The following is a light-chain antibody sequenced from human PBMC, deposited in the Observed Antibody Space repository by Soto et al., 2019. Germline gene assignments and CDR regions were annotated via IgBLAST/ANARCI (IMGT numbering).Light chain of an antibody. V-gene: IGKV3D-15*01. CDR3: QQYNNWPLN. CDR1: QSVDND. CDR2: DAS. J-gene: IGKJ4*01. Sequence: ERVMPHSPATLSASPLYISTLSCMASQSVDNDLAWYQQKPGQPPRLLIYDASTRATGIPARFSGSQSGTEFTLTISSLLSEDFAVYSCQQYNNWPLNCGGGTTGDIK.